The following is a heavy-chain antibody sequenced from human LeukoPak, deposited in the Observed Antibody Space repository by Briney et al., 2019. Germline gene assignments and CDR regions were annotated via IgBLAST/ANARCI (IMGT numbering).Heavy chain of an antibody. CDR1: GGTFSSYA. D-gene: IGHD3-10*01. Sequence: SVKVSCKASGGTFSSYAISWVRQAPGQGLEWMGRIIPILGIANYAQKFQGRVTITADKSTSTAYMELSSLRSEDTAVYYCARVYYYGSGRDYYYGMDVWGQGTTATVSS. CDR3: ARVYYYGSGRDYYYGMDV. V-gene: IGHV1-69*04. J-gene: IGHJ6*02. CDR2: IIPILGIA.